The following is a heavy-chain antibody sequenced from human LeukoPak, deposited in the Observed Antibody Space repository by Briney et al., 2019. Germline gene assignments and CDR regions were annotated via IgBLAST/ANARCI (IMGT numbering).Heavy chain of an antibody. V-gene: IGHV4-61*02. CDR3: AGHGSGWYSFDY. CDR2: IYTSGST. D-gene: IGHD6-19*01. Sequence: PSETLSLTRTVSGGSISSGSYYWSWIRQPAGKGLEWIGRIYTSGSTNYNPSLKSRVTISVDTSKNQFSLKLSSVTAAHTAVYYCAGHGSGWYSFDYWGQGTLVTVSS. CDR1: GGSISSGSYY. J-gene: IGHJ4*02.